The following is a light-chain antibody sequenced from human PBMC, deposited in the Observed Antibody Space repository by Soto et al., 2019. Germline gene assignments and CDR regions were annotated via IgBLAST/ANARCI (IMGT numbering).Light chain of an antibody. Sequence: QSALTQPASVSGSPGQSITISCTGTISDVGSSNLVSWYQQHPGKAPKLIIYEGSRRPSGVSGRFSGSMSGNTASLTISGLQAEDEADYYCCSFARSSTSYVFGTGTKVTVL. V-gene: IGLV2-23*01. CDR2: EGS. J-gene: IGLJ1*01. CDR1: ISDVGSSNL. CDR3: CSFARSSTSYV.